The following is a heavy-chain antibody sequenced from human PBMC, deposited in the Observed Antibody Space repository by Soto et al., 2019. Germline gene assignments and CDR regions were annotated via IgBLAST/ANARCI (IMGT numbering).Heavy chain of an antibody. V-gene: IGHV3-23*01. CDR1: GFTFSNNP. CDR3: AKDLFEWFGESSSYYYGMDV. D-gene: IGHD3-10*01. J-gene: IGHJ6*02. CDR2: ISHSGAST. Sequence: EVQLLESGGGLVQPGGSLRLSCAASGFTFSNNPMRWVRQAPGKGLEWVSTISHSGASTYYADSVKGRFTISRDNSKNTLYLQMSGLRAEDTAVYYCAKDLFEWFGESSSYYYGMDVWGQGTTVTVSS.